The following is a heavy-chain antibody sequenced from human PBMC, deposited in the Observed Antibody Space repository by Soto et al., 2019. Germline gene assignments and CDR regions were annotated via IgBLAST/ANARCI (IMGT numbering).Heavy chain of an antibody. J-gene: IGHJ4*02. V-gene: IGHV4-31*03. Sequence: SETLSLTGTVSGGSMSSGTYYWNLIRQPPGKGLEWIGCIHPSGGTHYNPSLKSRVSISDDTSKNKFSLKVSSVTAADTAAYYCARGQDYSKSGYWGQGTLVTVSS. CDR3: ARGQDYSKSGY. CDR1: GGSMSSGTYY. D-gene: IGHD4-4*01. CDR2: IHPSGGT.